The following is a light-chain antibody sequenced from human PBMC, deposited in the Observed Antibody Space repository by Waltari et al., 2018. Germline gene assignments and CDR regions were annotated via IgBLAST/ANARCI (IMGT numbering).Light chain of an antibody. CDR1: ESPLHNDGKTY. CDR2: EGS. Sequence: DIVVTQTPLSLSVTPGQPASISCTSSESPLHNDGKTYLYWYLKKPGQPPQLLIYEGSNRFSGVPDRFSGSGSVTDFTLKISRVEADDVGVYYCMQSIRVPWTFGQGTKVEIK. V-gene: IGKV2D-29*01. J-gene: IGKJ1*01. CDR3: MQSIRVPWT.